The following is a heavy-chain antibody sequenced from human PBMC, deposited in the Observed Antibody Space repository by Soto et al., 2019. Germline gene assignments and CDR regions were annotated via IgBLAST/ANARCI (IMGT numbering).Heavy chain of an antibody. CDR3: ASTVVTGY. J-gene: IGHJ4*02. CDR1: GFTFSSDW. Sequence: EVQLVESGGGLVQPGGSLRLSCAVSGFTFSSDWVHWVRQAPGKGLVWVSRINSDGSSTSYADSVKGRFTTSRDNAKNTLYLQMNSLRAEDTAVYYCASTVVTGYWGQGTLVTVSS. V-gene: IGHV3-74*01. CDR2: INSDGSST. D-gene: IGHD2-15*01.